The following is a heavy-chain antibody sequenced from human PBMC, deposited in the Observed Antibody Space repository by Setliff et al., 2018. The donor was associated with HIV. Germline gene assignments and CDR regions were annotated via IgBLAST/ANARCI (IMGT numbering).Heavy chain of an antibody. CDR2: IYNSAST. V-gene: IGHV4-4*09. CDR3: ARETYYYDNPQYYYYYMDV. CDR1: GGSFSDYY. J-gene: IGHJ6*03. D-gene: IGHD3-22*01. Sequence: PSETLSLTCSVSGGSFSDYYRSWIRQPPGKGLEWIGYIYNSASTSYNPSLKSRVTISVDTSKDQFSLKLSSVTAADTAVYYCARETYYYDNPQYYYYYMDVWGKGTTVTVSS.